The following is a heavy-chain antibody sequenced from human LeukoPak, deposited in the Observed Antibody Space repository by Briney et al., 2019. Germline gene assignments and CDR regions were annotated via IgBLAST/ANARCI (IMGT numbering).Heavy chain of an antibody. D-gene: IGHD2-2*01. J-gene: IGHJ4*02. V-gene: IGHV3-7*01. CDR1: GFTFSSCW. CDR3: ATGRSCTTCYLPDY. Sequence: ETGGSLRLSCAASGFTFSSCWMSWVRQVPGKGLEWVANINQDGGEKYYVDSVKGRFTISRDNAKNSLYLQMNSLRAEDTAVYHCATGRSCTTCYLPDYWGQGTLVTVSS. CDR2: INQDGGEK.